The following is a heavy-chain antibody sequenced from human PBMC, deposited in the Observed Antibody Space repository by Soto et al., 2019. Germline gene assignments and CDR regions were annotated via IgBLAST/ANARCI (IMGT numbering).Heavy chain of an antibody. D-gene: IGHD3-3*01. CDR3: ARAKREETIFGVVIVPYYGMDV. Sequence: GGSLRLSCAASGFTVISYDMHWVRQATGKGLEWVSAIGTAGDTYYPGSVKGRFTISRENAKNSLYLQMNSLRAGDTAVYYCARAKREETIFGVVIVPYYGMDVWGQGTTVTVSS. CDR1: GFTVISYD. V-gene: IGHV3-13*01. CDR2: IGTAGDT. J-gene: IGHJ6*02.